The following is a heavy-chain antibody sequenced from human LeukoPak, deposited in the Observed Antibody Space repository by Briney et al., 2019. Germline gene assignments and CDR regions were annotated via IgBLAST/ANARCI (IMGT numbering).Heavy chain of an antibody. CDR1: GFTFSSYA. V-gene: IGHV3-30-3*01. Sequence: GGSLRLSCAASGFTFSSYAMHWVRQAPGKGLEWVAVISYDGSNKYYADSVKGRFTISRDNSKNTLYLQMNSLRAEDTAVYYCAREPYDSSGYPSYYFDYWGQGTLVTVSS. CDR3: AREPYDSSGYPSYYFDY. CDR2: ISYDGSNK. D-gene: IGHD3-22*01. J-gene: IGHJ4*02.